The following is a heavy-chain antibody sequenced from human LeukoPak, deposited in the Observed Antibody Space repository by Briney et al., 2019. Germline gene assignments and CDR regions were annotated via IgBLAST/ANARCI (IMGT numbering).Heavy chain of an antibody. J-gene: IGHJ4*02. V-gene: IGHV1-8*01. Sequence: ASVKVSCKASGCTFTSYDIDWVRQATGQGLEWMGWMNPNSGNTGYAQKFQGRVTMTRNTSISTAYMELSSLRSEDTAVYYCARVRGYAGTEVDYWGQGTLVTVSS. D-gene: IGHD3-10*01. CDR2: MNPNSGNT. CDR3: ARVRGYAGTEVDY. CDR1: GCTFTSYD.